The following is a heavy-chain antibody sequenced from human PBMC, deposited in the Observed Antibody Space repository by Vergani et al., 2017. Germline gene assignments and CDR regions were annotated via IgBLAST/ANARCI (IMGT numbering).Heavy chain of an antibody. CDR1: GYTFTSYY. Sequence: QVQLVQSGAEVKKPGASVKVSCKASGYTFTSYYMHWVRQAPGQGLEWMGIINPSGGSTSYAQKFQGRVTMTRDTSTSTVYMELSSLRSEDTALYYCARAFPWAEFDPWGQGTLVTVSS. D-gene: IGHD1-26*01. CDR3: ARAFPWAEFDP. CDR2: INPSGGST. V-gene: IGHV1-46*01. J-gene: IGHJ5*02.